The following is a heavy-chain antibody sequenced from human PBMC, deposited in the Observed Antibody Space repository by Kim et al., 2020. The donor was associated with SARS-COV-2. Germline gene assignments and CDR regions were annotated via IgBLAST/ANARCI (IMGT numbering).Heavy chain of an antibody. CDR3: TTGLLGDAFDI. J-gene: IGHJ3*02. CDR2: T. V-gene: IGHV1-3*01. Sequence: TKSPQKFQGRVTLTRDTSASTAYMEVSSLRSEDTAVYYCTTGLLGDAFDIWGQGTMVTVSS. D-gene: IGHD1-26*01.